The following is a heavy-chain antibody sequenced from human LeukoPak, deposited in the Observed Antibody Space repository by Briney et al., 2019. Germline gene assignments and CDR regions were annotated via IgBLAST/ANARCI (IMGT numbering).Heavy chain of an antibody. Sequence: SETLSLTCTVSGGSISSYYWSWTRQPPGKGLEWIGYIYYSGSTNYNPSLKSRVTISVDTSKNQFSLKLSSVTAADTAVYYCARELGDYYYDSSGYHLDAFDIWGQGTMVTVSS. CDR2: IYYSGST. J-gene: IGHJ3*02. V-gene: IGHV4-59*01. CDR1: GGSISSYY. CDR3: ARELGDYYYDSSGYHLDAFDI. D-gene: IGHD3-22*01.